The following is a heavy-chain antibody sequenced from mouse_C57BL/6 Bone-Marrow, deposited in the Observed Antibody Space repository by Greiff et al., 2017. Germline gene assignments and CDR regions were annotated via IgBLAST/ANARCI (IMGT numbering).Heavy chain of an antibody. D-gene: IGHD1-1*01. CDR3: TRKDYYRWYFDV. CDR1: GYAFSSYW. Sequence: QVQLQQSGAELVKPGASVKISCKASGYAFSSYWMNWVKQRPGKGLEWIGQIYPGDGDTNYNGKFKGKATLTADKSSSTAYMQLSSLTSEDSEVYFRTRKDYYRWYFDVWGTGTTVTVSS. J-gene: IGHJ1*03. CDR2: IYPGDGDT. V-gene: IGHV1-80*01.